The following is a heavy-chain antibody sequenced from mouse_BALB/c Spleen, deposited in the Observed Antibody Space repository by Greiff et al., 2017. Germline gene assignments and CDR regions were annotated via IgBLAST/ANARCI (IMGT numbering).Heavy chain of an antibody. J-gene: IGHJ2*01. CDR2: IYPGSGNT. V-gene: IGHV1-84*02. D-gene: IGHD1-1*01. CDR3: ARTKAIYYYGSSYEYYFDY. Sequence: QVQLQQSGPELVKPGASVKISCKASGYTFTDYYINWVKQKPGQGLEWIGWIYPGSGNTKYNEKFKGKATLTVDTSSSTAYMQLSSLTSEDTAVYFCARTKAIYYYGSSYEYYFDYWGQGTTLTVSS. CDR1: GYTFTDYY.